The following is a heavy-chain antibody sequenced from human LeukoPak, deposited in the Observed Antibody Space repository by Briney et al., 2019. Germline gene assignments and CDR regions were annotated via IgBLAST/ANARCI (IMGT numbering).Heavy chain of an antibody. J-gene: IGHJ6*02. CDR3: AREYEGITMVRTYYYGMDV. CDR1: GFTFDDYA. V-gene: IGHV3-9*01. CDR2: ISWNSGSI. Sequence: GGSLSLSCAASGFTFDDYAMHWVRQAPGKGLEWVSGISWNSGSIGYADSVKGRFTISRDNAKNSLYLQMNSLRAEDTAVYYCAREYEGITMVRTYYYGMDVWGQGTTVTVSS. D-gene: IGHD3-10*01.